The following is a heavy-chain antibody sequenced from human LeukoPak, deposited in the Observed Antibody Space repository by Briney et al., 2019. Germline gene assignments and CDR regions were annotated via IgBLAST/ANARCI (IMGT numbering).Heavy chain of an antibody. D-gene: IGHD6-13*01. V-gene: IGHV4-59*01. CDR3: ARTYGSSGLGYFDL. CDR1: GGSISSYY. Sequence: SETLSLTCTVSGGSISSYYWSWIRQPPGKGLEWIGYIYYSGSTNYSPSLKGRLTISVDTSKNQFSLKLSSVTAADTAVYYCARTYGSSGLGYFDLWGRGTLVTVSS. CDR2: IYYSGST. J-gene: IGHJ2*01.